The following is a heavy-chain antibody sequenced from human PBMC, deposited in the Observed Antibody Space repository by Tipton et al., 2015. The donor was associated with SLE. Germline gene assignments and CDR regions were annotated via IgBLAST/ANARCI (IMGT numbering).Heavy chain of an antibody. Sequence: TLSLTCTVSGGSISSSSYYWGWIRQPPGKGLEWIGSVYYSGSTYYNPSLKSRVTISVDTSKNQFSLRLTSVTAADTGVYYCARDGPPNYYYYGMDVWGQGTTVTVSS. V-gene: IGHV4-39*01. CDR3: ARDGPPNYYYYGMDV. D-gene: IGHD2-8*01. J-gene: IGHJ6*01. CDR2: VYYSGST. CDR1: GGSISSSSYY.